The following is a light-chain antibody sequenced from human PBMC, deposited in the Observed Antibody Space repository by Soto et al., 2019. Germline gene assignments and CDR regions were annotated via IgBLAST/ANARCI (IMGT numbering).Light chain of an antibody. Sequence: QSVLTQPASVSGSPGQSITISCTGTGSDVGGYNYVSWYQQHPGKAPKLMIIDVSNRPSGVSNRFSGSKSGNTASLTISGLQAEDEADYYCTYYTTSGTYVFRTGNKVPGL. CDR1: GSDVGGYNY. V-gene: IGLV2-14*01. J-gene: IGLJ1*01. CDR2: DVS. CDR3: TYYTTSGTYV.